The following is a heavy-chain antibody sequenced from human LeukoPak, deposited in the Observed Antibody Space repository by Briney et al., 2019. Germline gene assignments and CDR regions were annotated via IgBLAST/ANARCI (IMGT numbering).Heavy chain of an antibody. D-gene: IGHD6-13*01. CDR3: SRGLHDRSWYGAH. J-gene: IGHJ4*02. V-gene: IGHV3-30*04. CDR2: LPPDGSYQ. CDR1: GFTFSDYT. Sequence: GGSLRLSCAASGFTFSDYTMQWVRQAPGKGLEWVALLPPDGSYQYYADSLKGRFTISRDNFKNALYLQMNSLRLEDTAVYYCSRGLHDRSWYGAHWGQGTLLSVSS.